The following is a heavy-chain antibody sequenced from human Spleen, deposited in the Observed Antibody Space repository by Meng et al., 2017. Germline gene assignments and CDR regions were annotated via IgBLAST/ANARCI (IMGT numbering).Heavy chain of an antibody. V-gene: IGHV1-8*01. CDR2: MNPNSGNT. CDR3: AREESPGHFDY. Sequence: QVQLMQYGAEVKKPGASVKVSCKASGYTFTSYDINWVRQVTGLGLEWMGWMNPNSGNTGYAQKFQGRVTMTKNTSITTAYMELSSLRSDDTAVYHCAREESPGHFDYLGQGTLVTVSS. CDR1: GYTFTSYD. J-gene: IGHJ4*02.